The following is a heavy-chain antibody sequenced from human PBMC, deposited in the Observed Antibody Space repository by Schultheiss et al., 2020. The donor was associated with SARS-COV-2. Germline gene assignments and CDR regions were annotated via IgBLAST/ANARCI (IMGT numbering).Heavy chain of an antibody. D-gene: IGHD3-22*01. CDR1: GYSISSGYY. J-gene: IGHJ4*02. CDR2: INHSGST. V-gene: IGHV4-38-2*02. CDR3: ARDGYYYDSSGLGY. Sequence: SQTLSLTCAVSGYSISSGYYWGWIRQPPGKGLEWIGEINHSGSTYYNPSLKSRVTISVDTSKNQFSLKLSSVTAADTAVYYCARDGYYYDSSGLGYWGQGTLVTVAS.